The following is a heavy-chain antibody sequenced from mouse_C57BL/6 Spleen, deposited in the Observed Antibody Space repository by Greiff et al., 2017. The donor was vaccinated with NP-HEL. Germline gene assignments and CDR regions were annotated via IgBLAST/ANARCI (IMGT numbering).Heavy chain of an antibody. CDR1: GYSFISYY. D-gene: IGHD3-2*02. J-gene: IGHJ2*01. V-gene: IGHV1-66*01. CDR2: IYPGSGNT. CDR3: ARSRGQLRLYYFDY. Sequence: QVQLQQSGPELVKPGASVKISCKASGYSFISYYIHWVKQRPGQGLEWIGWIYPGSGNTKYNEKFKGKATLTADTSSSTAYMQLSSLTSEDSAVYYCARSRGQLRLYYFDYWGQGTTLTVSS.